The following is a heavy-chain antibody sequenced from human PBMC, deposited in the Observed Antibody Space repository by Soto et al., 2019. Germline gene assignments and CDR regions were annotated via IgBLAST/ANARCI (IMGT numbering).Heavy chain of an antibody. CDR1: GVTFNIYG. CDR3: AKDQASGQGSFDS. J-gene: IGHJ4*02. V-gene: IGHV3-30*18. CDR2: ISYDRSNQ. Sequence: GGSLRLASAASGVTFNIYGRDWVRQAPDKGLPWVSLISYDRSNQYYADSLQGRFTLSRDNSKNTLFLHMNSLRADVTAVYYCAKDQASGQGSFDSWGQGTRVTVS.